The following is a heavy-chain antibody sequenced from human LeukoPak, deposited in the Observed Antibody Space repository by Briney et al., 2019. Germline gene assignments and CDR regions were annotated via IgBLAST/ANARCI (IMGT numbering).Heavy chain of an antibody. D-gene: IGHD3-22*01. Sequence: GGSLTLSCAASGFTFSSYAMSWVRQAPGKGLEWVSAISGSGGSTYYADSVKGRFTISRDNSKNTLYLQMNSLRAEDTAVYYCAKGKASGYYSSFDYWGQGTLVTVSS. CDR3: AKGKASGYYSSFDY. CDR1: GFTFSSYA. CDR2: ISGSGGST. V-gene: IGHV3-23*01. J-gene: IGHJ4*02.